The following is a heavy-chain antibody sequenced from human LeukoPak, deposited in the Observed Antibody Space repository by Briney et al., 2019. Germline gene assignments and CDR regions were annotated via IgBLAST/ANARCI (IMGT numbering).Heavy chain of an antibody. CDR2: ISSNGDNT. Sequence: GGSLRLSCSASGFPFNTYAIHWVRQAPGKGLEYVAGISSNGDNTDFADSAKGRFTISRDNSKSTLFLQMNSLRAEDTAVYFCTRDSALLGVAFDLWGQGTVVSVSS. CDR3: TRDSALLGVAFDL. J-gene: IGHJ3*01. CDR1: GFPFNTYA. V-gene: IGHV3-64D*06. D-gene: IGHD2-15*01.